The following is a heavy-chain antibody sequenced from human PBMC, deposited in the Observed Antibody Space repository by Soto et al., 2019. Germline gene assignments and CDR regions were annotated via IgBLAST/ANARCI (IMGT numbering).Heavy chain of an antibody. CDR2: TNQSGGT. CDR3: ARGSNGDYVKNHRRRPPRQEDY. Sequence: PSESLSLTCALYAGSFSAYSWSWIRPATGKGLEWMEETNQSGGTNYNPSRKSRVTISADTSKTRFSLKRSSVTAADTAVYYCARGSNGDYVKNHRRRPPRQEDYWGEGTLVTVS. V-gene: IGHV4-34*01. D-gene: IGHD4-17*01. J-gene: IGHJ4*02. CDR1: AGSFSAYS.